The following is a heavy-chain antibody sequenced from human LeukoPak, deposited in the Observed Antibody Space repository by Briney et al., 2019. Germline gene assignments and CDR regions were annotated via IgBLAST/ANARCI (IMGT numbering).Heavy chain of an antibody. D-gene: IGHD5-24*01. CDR1: GFTFSSYW. CDR3: AREETFPWFDP. CDR2: IKQDGSEK. Sequence: GGSLRLSCAASGFTFSSYWMSWVRQAPGKGLEWVANIKQDGSEKYYVDPVKGRFTISRDNAKNSLYLQMDSLRAEDTAVYYCAREETFPWFDPWGQGTLVTVSS. J-gene: IGHJ5*02. V-gene: IGHV3-7*01.